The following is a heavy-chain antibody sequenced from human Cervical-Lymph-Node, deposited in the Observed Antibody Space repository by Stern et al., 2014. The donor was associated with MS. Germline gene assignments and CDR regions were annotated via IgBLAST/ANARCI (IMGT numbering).Heavy chain of an antibody. CDR3: ARDLRVFDL. D-gene: IGHD3-16*01. CDR1: GFRFVNYW. CDR2: INEDGTEK. Sequence: EVQLEESGGGLVQPGGSLRLSCAASGFRFVNYWMTWLRQTPDKGLEWVANINEDGTEKHYVDSVKGRLTISRDNAKKSLYLQMNSLRVEDTAVYYCARDLRVFDLWGPGTRVTVSS. J-gene: IGHJ3*01. V-gene: IGHV3-7*01.